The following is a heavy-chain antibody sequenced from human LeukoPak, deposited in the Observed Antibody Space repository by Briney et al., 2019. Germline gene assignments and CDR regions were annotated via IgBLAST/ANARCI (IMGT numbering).Heavy chain of an antibody. D-gene: IGHD3-10*01. CDR3: ARLPRRGTMYYSFDI. CDR2: IYYSGST. Sequence: SETLSLTCTVSGGSISSGSYYWGWIRQPPGKGLEWIGSIYYSGSTYYNPSLKSRVTISVDTSKNQFSLKLSSVTAADTAVYYCARLPRRGTMYYSFDIWGQGTMVTVSS. J-gene: IGHJ3*02. V-gene: IGHV4-39*01. CDR1: GGSISSGSYY.